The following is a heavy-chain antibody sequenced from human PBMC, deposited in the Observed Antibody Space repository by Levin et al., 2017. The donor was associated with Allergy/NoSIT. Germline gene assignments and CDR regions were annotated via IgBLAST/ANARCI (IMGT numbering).Heavy chain of an antibody. CDR2: IYYSGST. CDR1: GGSVSSASYY. Sequence: SQTLSLTCTVSGGSVSSASYYWSWIRQPPGKGLEWIGYIYYSGSTNYNPSLKSRVTISVDTSKNQFSLKLSSVIAADTAVYYCARDGGYTYGYPFDFWGLGTLVTVSS. D-gene: IGHD5-18*01. V-gene: IGHV4-61*01. J-gene: IGHJ4*02. CDR3: ARDGGYTYGYPFDF.